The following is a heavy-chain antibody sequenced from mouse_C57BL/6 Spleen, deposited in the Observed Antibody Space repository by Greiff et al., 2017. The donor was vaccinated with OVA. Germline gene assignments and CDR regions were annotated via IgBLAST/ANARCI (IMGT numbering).Heavy chain of an antibody. J-gene: IGHJ4*01. D-gene: IGHD1-1*01. CDR2: ISDGGSYT. CDR1: GFTFSSYA. CDR3: ARDGYYYGSSPHYYAMDY. V-gene: IGHV5-4*01. Sequence: EVHLVESGGGLVKPGASLKLSCAASGFTFSSYAMSWVRQTPEKRLEWVATISDGGSYTYYPDNVKGRFTISRDNAKNNLYLQMSHLKSEDTAMYYCARDGYYYGSSPHYYAMDYWGQGTSVTVSS.